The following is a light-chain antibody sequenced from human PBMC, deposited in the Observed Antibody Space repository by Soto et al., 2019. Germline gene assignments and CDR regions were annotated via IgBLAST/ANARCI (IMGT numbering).Light chain of an antibody. J-gene: IGKJ1*01. Sequence: DIVMTQSPDSLAVSLGERATINCKSSQSVLYSSTNKNYLAWYQQKPGQPPKLLIYWASTRESGVPDRFSGSRSGTDFTLTISSLQAEDVAVYYCQQYYGTPWTFGQGTKVEIK. CDR2: WAS. CDR3: QQYYGTPWT. V-gene: IGKV4-1*01. CDR1: QSVLYSSTNKNY.